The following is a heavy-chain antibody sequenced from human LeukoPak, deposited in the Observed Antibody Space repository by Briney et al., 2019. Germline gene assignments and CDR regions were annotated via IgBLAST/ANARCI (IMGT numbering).Heavy chain of an antibody. Sequence: SETLSLTCTVSGGSISSYYWSWIRQPPGKGLEWIGYIYYSGSTNYNPSLKSRVTISVDTSKNQFSLKLSSVTAADTAVYYCARERRTMVRVTDAFYIWGQGTMVTVSS. CDR1: GGSISSYY. D-gene: IGHD3-10*01. CDR3: ARERRTMVRVTDAFYI. CDR2: IYYSGST. V-gene: IGHV4-59*01. J-gene: IGHJ3*02.